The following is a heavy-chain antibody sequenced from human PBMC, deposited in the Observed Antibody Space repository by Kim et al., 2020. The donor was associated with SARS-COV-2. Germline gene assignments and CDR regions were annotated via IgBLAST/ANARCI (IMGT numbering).Heavy chain of an antibody. D-gene: IGHD6-19*01. CDR1: GFTFSDYY. J-gene: IGHJ6*02. CDR3: GRGGIAVAGTGMDV. V-gene: IGHV3-11*04. Sequence: GGSLRLSCAASGFTFSDYYMSWIRQAPGKGLEWVSYISSSSNTTYYADSVKGRFTISRDNAKNSLYLQMNSLRAEDTAVYYCGRGGIAVAGTGMDVWGQGTTVTVSS. CDR2: ISSSSNTT.